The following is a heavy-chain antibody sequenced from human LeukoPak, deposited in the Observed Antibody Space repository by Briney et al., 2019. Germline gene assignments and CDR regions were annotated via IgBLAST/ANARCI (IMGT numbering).Heavy chain of an antibody. CDR1: GGSISSSSYY. D-gene: IGHD3-9*01. V-gene: IGHV4-39*07. CDR3: ARVTIDILTGSGQSNWFDP. CDR2: IYYSGRT. Sequence: PSETLSLTCTVSGGSISSSSYYWGWIRQPPGKGLEWIGSIYYSGRTYYNASLKSRVTISVDTSKNQFSLKLSSVTAADTAVYYCARVTIDILTGSGQSNWFDPWGQGTLVTVSS. J-gene: IGHJ5*02.